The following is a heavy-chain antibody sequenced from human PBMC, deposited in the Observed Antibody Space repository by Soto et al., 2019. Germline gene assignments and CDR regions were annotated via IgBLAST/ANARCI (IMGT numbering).Heavy chain of an antibody. J-gene: IGHJ5*02. D-gene: IGHD3-3*01. Sequence: GASVKVSCKASGYTFTSYYMHWVRQAPGQGLEWMGIINPSGGSTSYAQKLQGRVTMTRDTSTSTVYMELSSLRSEDTAVYYCDGGALIFGVVPGFNPWGQGPLVTVS. V-gene: IGHV1-46*03. CDR3: DGGALIFGVVPGFNP. CDR1: GYTFTSYY. CDR2: INPSGGST.